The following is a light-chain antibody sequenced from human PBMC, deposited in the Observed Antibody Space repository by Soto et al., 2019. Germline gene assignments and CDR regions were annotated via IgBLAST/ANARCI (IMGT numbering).Light chain of an antibody. V-gene: IGKV3-15*01. CDR1: QSISDT. J-gene: IGKJ1*01. CDR3: QQYNNWPWT. CDR2: SAS. Sequence: EIVMTQSPATLSVSPGGRPTLYCRASQSISDTLAWYQQKPGQAPRLLIYSASRRATGFPGRFSGSGSGTDFTLTISSLQSEDLAVYYCQQYNNWPWTFGQGTKV.